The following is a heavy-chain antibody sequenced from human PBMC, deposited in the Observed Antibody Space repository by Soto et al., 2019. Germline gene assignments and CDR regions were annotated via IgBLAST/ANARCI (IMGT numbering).Heavy chain of an antibody. CDR2: VYWDDDK. D-gene: IGHD2-21*01. CDR1: GVSLSTSGMG. V-gene: IGHV2-5*02. Sequence: SCPTLVNPTQTLTLTCTFSGVSLSTSGMGVGWIRQPPGKALEWLALVYWDDDKRYSPSLKSRLTITKDTSKNQVVLTMTYMDPVDTATYYCAHMIEGAFFAYWGQGILVTVSS. CDR3: AHMIEGAFFAY. J-gene: IGHJ4*02.